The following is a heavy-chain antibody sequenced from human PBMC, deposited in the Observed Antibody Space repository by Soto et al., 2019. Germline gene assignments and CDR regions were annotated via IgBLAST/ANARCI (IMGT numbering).Heavy chain of an antibody. CDR1: GYSFNTYW. V-gene: IGHV5-51*01. CDR3: ARRTGLFYSD. D-gene: IGHD2-21*01. CDR2: IYPDDSDI. Sequence: GESLKISCKGSGYSFNTYWIGWVRQMPGKGLEWMGVIYPDDSDIRYSPSFQGQVTISADKSISTAYLQWSSLKASDSGIYYCARRTGLFYSDWGQGTLVTVSS. J-gene: IGHJ4*02.